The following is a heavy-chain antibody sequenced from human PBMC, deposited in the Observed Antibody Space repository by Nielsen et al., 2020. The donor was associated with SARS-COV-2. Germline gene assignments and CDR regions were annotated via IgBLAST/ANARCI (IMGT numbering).Heavy chain of an antibody. CDR2: ISWNSGSI. CDR1: GFTFDDYA. V-gene: IGHV3-9*01. J-gene: IGHJ4*02. CDR3: AKDMGFSGSYWGMDV. D-gene: IGHD1-26*01. Sequence: SLKISCAASGFTFDDYAMHWVRQAPGKGLEWVSGISWNSGSIGYADSVKGRFTISRDNAKNSLYLQINSLRAEDTALYYCAKDMGFSGSYWGMDVWGQGTLVTVSS.